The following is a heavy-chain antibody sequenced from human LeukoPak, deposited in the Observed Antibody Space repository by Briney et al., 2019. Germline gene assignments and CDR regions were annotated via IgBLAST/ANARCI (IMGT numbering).Heavy chain of an antibody. D-gene: IGHD1-1*01. CDR2: ISSSSSYI. J-gene: IGHJ4*02. CDR1: GFTFSDYY. CDR3: ARDRGGYGPSTFDY. V-gene: IGHV3-11*06. Sequence: GGSLRLSCAASGFTFSDYYMSWIRQAPGKGLEWVSSISSSSSYIYYADSVKGRFTISRDNAKNSLYLQMNSLRAEDTAVYYCARDRGGYGPSTFDYWGQGTLVTVSS.